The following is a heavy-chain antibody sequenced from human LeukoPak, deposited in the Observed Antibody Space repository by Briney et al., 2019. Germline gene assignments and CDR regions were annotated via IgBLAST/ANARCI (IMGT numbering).Heavy chain of an antibody. D-gene: IGHD6-6*01. CDR2: IYPGDSDT. Sequence: GESLKISCKGSEYSFTSYWIAWVRQMPGKGLEWMGIIYPGDSDTRYSPSFQGQVTISADKSISTAYLQWSSLKASDTAMYYCARQQQLVRGYFDYWGQGTLVTVSS. V-gene: IGHV5-51*01. CDR1: EYSFTSYW. J-gene: IGHJ4*02. CDR3: ARQQQLVRGYFDY.